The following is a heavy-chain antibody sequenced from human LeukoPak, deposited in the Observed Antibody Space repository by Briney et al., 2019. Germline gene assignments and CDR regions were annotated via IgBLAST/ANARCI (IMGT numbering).Heavy chain of an antibody. CDR3: AKDFYSGSYYYFDY. V-gene: IGHV3-23*01. CDR2: ISGSGGST. Sequence: PGGSLRLSCAASGFTFSNYAMSWVRQAPGKGLEWVSVISGSGGSTDFADSVKGRFTISRDNSKNMLYLQMNSLRGEDTALYYCAKDFYSGSYYYFDYWGQGTLVTVSS. J-gene: IGHJ4*02. D-gene: IGHD1-26*01. CDR1: GFTFSNYA.